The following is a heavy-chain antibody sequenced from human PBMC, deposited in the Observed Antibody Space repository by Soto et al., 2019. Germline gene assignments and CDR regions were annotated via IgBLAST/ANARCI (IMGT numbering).Heavy chain of an antibody. CDR1: GGSISSYY. V-gene: IGHV4-59*12. CDR2: IYYSGST. J-gene: IGHJ3*02. CDR3: ATYRKFFQI. Sequence: SETLSLTCTVSGGSISSYYWSWNRQPPGKGLEWIGSIYYSGSTNYNSSLKSRVTISVDRSKNHFFLNLTSVTAADTAVYYCATYRKFFQIWGQGTKVTVSS.